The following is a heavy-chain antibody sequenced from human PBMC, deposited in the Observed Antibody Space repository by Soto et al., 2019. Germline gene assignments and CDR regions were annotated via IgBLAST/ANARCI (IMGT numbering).Heavy chain of an antibody. D-gene: IGHD6-13*01. J-gene: IGHJ6*02. CDR2: IYYSGST. V-gene: IGHV4-39*01. CDR3: ARPVAAAGTYYYYGMDV. CDR1: GGSISSSSYY. Sequence: SETLSLTCTVSGGSISSSSYYCGWIRQPPGKGLEWIGSIYYSGSTYYNPSLKSRVTISVDTSKNQFSLKLSSVTAADTAVYYCARPVAAAGTYYYYGMDVWGQGTTVTVS.